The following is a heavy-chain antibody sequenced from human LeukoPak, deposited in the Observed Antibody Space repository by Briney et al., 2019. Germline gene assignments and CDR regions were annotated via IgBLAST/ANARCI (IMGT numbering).Heavy chain of an antibody. V-gene: IGHV4-34*01. J-gene: IGHJ4*02. CDR3: ARHRRPLRCMDY. CDR1: GGSFSGYY. CDR2: INHSGST. Sequence: PSETLSLTCAVYGGSFSGYYWSWIRQPPGKGLEWIGEINHSGSTNYNPSLKSRVTISVDTSKNQFSLKLSSVTAADTAVYYCARHRRPLRCMDYWGQGTLVTVSS. D-gene: IGHD4-17*01.